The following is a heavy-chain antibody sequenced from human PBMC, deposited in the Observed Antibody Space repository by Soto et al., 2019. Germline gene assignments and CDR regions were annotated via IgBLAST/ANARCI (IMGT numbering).Heavy chain of an antibody. CDR1: GLTFSSYD. CDR2: IGTIGDT. Sequence: PGGSLRLSCAASGLTFSSYDMHWVRQVTGKGLEWVSGIGTIGDTYYPDSVKGRFTISRENAQSSLYLQMNSLRAGDSAVYYCVREAFVVRGEIVYYQGMDVWGQGTTVTVSS. V-gene: IGHV3-13*04. J-gene: IGHJ6*02. D-gene: IGHD3-10*01. CDR3: VREAFVVRGEIVYYQGMDV.